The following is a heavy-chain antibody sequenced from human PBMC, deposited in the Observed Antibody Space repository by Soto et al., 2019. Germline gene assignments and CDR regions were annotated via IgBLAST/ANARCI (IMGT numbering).Heavy chain of an antibody. CDR2: IYYSGST. D-gene: IGHD3-22*01. CDR1: GGSISSGNDY. V-gene: IGHV4-31*03. Sequence: QVQLQESGPGLVKPSQTLSLTCTVSGGSISSGNDYWSWIRQHPGKGLEWIGYIYYSGSTYYNPSLKNRVTISVDTSKNQFSLKLSSVTAADTAVYYCARTSYDSSGTAADPWGQGTLVTVSS. CDR3: ARTSYDSSGTAADP. J-gene: IGHJ5*02.